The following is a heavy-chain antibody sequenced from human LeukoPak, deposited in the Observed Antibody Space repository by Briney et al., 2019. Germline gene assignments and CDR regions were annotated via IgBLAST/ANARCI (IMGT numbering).Heavy chain of an antibody. CDR2: IYYSGST. D-gene: IGHD6-19*01. CDR3: ARDGGSGWFFDY. V-gene: IGHV4-30-4*01. J-gene: IGHJ4*02. CDR1: GGSISSGDYY. Sequence: SQTLSLTCTVSGGSISSGDYYWRWIRQPPGKGLEWIGYIYYSGSTYYNPSLKGRVTISVDTSKNQFSLKLSSVTAADTAVYYCARDGGSGWFFDYWGQGTLVTVSS.